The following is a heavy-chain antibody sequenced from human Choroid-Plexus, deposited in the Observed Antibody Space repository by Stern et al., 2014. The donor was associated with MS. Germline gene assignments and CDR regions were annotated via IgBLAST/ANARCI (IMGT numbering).Heavy chain of an antibody. V-gene: IGHV3-30*18. J-gene: IGHJ4*02. CDR1: GFSFSSFG. Sequence: VQLVQSGGGVVQPGRPLRLSCAASGFSFSSFGMHWVRQAPGKGLEWVALVSYGGMKDYADSVKGRVAISRDNSKNTLYLQMNSLRAEDTAVYYCAKDRQYLTFFFDFWGQGSLVTVSS. CDR3: AKDRQYLTFFFDF. D-gene: IGHD2/OR15-2a*01. CDR2: VSYGGMK.